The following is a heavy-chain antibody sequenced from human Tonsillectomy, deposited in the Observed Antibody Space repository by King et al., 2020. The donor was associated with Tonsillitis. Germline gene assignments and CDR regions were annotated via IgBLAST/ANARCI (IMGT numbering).Heavy chain of an antibody. J-gene: IGHJ3*02. V-gene: IGHV4-4*02. D-gene: IGHD1-26*01. Sequence: QVQLQESGPGLVKPSGTLSLTCAVSGGSISSSNWWRWVRQPPGKGLEGIGEIYQSGSTTYNPFLKSRGPITVDKSKNQFSLKLSSVTAADTAVYYCARDDSGSQGDAFDIWGQGTMVTVSS. CDR2: IYQSGST. CDR1: GGSISSSNW. CDR3: ARDDSGSQGDAFDI.